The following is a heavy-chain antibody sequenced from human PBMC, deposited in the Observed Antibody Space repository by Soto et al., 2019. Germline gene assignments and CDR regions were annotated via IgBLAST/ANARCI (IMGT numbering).Heavy chain of an antibody. Sequence: QVQLVESGGGVVQPGRSLRLSCAASGFTFSSYAMHWVRQAPGKGLEWVAVMSYDGTNKYYADSVKGRFTISRDNSKNTLSLQMNSLSSEDTAVYYCAGGIVGATTVDYYYYYGMDVWGQGTTVTVSS. J-gene: IGHJ6*02. V-gene: IGHV3-30-3*01. CDR3: AGGIVGATTVDYYYYYGMDV. CDR1: GFTFSSYA. CDR2: MSYDGTNK. D-gene: IGHD1-26*01.